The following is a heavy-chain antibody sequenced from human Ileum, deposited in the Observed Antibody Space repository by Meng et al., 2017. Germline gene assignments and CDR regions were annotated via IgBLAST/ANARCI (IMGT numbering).Heavy chain of an antibody. CDR3: ARHIAVSGTRGFDS. D-gene: IGHD6-19*01. V-gene: IGHV4-4*02. CDR1: GASISSGHG. Sequence: QLPESCPGLVQALETLPLTCAVSGASISSGHGWSWVRQPPGKGLEWIGEMYPSGTTNYNPSLKGRVTISMDTSKNQLSLKLSSVTAADTAVYYCARHIAVSGTRGFDSWGQGTLVTVSS. J-gene: IGHJ4*02. CDR2: MYPSGTT.